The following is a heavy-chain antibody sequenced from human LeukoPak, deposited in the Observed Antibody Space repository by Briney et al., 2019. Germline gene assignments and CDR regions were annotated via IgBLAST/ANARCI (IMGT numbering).Heavy chain of an antibody. V-gene: IGHV4-59*08. CDR1: GGXISSYY. D-gene: IGHD2-15*01. J-gene: IGHJ4*02. CDR3: ARHTTGYCSGGTCPYYFDH. CDR2: IYYSGST. Sequence: PSETLSLTCTVSGGXISSYYWSWIRQPPGKGLEWIGYIYYSGSTNYNPSLKSRVTISVDTSKNQFSLRLTSVTAADTAVYYCARHTTGYCSGGTCPYYFDHWGQGTLVTVSS.